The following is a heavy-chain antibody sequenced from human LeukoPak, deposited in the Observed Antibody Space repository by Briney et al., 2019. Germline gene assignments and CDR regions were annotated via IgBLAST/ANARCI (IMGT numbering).Heavy chain of an antibody. CDR2: IYHSGST. Sequence: SETLSLTCSVSGGSISNYYWNWIRQTPGKGLEWIGYIYHSGSTYYNPSLKSRVTISVDRSKNQFSLKLSSVTAADTAVYYCARGQDDFWSGPYYFDYWGQGTLVTVSS. D-gene: IGHD3-3*01. J-gene: IGHJ4*02. V-gene: IGHV4-59*12. CDR3: ARGQDDFWSGPYYFDY. CDR1: GGSISNYY.